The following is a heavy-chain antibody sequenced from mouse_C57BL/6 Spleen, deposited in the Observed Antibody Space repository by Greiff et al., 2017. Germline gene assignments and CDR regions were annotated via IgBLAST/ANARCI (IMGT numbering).Heavy chain of an antibody. CDR1: GFTFSSYT. D-gene: IGHD2-5*01. CDR3: ARHYYSNPYWYFDV. Sequence: EVKLVESGGGLVKPGGSLKLSCAASGFTFSSYTMSWVRQTPEKRLEWVATISGGGGNTYYPDSVKGRFTISRDNAKNTLYLQMSSLRSEDTALYYCARHYYSNPYWYFDVWGTGTTVTVSS. V-gene: IGHV5-9*01. J-gene: IGHJ1*03. CDR2: ISGGGGNT.